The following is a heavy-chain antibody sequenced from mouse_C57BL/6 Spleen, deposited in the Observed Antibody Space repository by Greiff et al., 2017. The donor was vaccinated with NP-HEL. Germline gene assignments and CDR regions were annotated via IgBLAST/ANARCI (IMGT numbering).Heavy chain of an antibody. J-gene: IGHJ1*03. CDR2: INPNYGTT. CDR3: ARAEFITTVGGYFDV. D-gene: IGHD1-1*01. CDR1: GYSFTDYN. V-gene: IGHV1-39*01. Sequence: VHVKQSGPELVKPGASVKISCKASGYSFTDYNMNWVKQSNGKSLEWIGVINPNYGTTSYNQKFKGKATLTVDQSSSTAYMQLNSLTSEDSAVYYCARAEFITTVGGYFDVWGTGTTVTVSS.